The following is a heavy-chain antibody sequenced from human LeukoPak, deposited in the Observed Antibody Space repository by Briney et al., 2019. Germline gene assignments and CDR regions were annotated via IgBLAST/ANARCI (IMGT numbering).Heavy chain of an antibody. Sequence: SETLSLTCAVYGGSFSGYYWSWIRQPPGKGLEWIGYIYHSGSTYYNPSLKSRVTISVDRSKNQFSLKLSSVTAADTAVYYCARTLWSRFDYWGQGTLVTVSS. V-gene: IGHV4-34*01. CDR2: IYHSGST. CDR3: ARTLWSRFDY. J-gene: IGHJ4*02. CDR1: GGSFSGYY. D-gene: IGHD5-18*01.